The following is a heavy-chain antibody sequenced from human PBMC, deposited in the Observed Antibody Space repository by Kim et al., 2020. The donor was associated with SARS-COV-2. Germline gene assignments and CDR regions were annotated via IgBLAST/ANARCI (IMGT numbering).Heavy chain of an antibody. D-gene: IGHD6-6*01. J-gene: IGHJ5*02. CDR3: ATAPALVRDGWFDP. Sequence: ASVKVSCKVSGYTLTELSMHWVRQAPGKGLEWMGGFDPEDGETIYAQKFQGRVTMTEDTSTDTAYMELSSLRSEDTAVYYLATAPALVRDGWFDPWGQGTLVTVSS. CDR2: FDPEDGET. CDR1: GYTLTELS. V-gene: IGHV1-24*01.